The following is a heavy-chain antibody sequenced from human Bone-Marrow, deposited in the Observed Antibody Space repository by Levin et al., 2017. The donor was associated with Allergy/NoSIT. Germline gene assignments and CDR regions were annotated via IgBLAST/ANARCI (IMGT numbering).Heavy chain of an antibody. Sequence: GGSLRLSCAASGFTFTNYAMAWVRQPPGKGLEWVSGISPGGDETSYTDSVQGRLTISRDNSKNTLYLQMNGLRPEDTALYYCAKDTDDVSPGEPFALLFFDLWGQGTMVSVST. J-gene: IGHJ3*01. CDR2: ISPGGDET. V-gene: IGHV3-23*01. CDR3: AKDTDDVSPGEPFALLFFDL. D-gene: IGHD1-14*01. CDR1: GFTFTNYA.